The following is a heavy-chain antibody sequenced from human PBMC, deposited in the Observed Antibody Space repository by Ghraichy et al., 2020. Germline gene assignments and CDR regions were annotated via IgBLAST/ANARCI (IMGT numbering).Heavy chain of an antibody. D-gene: IGHD6-19*01. V-gene: IGHV3-15*01. CDR3: VTDPKQWDATRGEELDY. J-gene: IGHJ4*02. Sequence: SCAASGFNFRDAWMIWVRQGAGKGLEWVGRIKSNPDGGTTDYAAFVQDRFTISRDDSKGILYLQMNSLRTEDTAVYHCVTDPKQWDATRGEELDYWGQGALVTLSA. CDR2: IKSNPDGGTT. CDR1: GFNFRDAW.